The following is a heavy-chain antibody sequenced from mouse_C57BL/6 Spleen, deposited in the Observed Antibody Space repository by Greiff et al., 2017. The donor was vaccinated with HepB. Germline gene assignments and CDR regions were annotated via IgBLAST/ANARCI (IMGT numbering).Heavy chain of an antibody. CDR2: IDPSDSYT. D-gene: IGHD2-4*01. CDR1: GYTFTSYW. CDR3: ARTYDYDEAWFAY. Sequence: QVQLQQSGAELVKPGASVKLSCKASGYTFTSYWMQWVKQRPGQGLEWIGEIDPSDSYTNYNQKFKGKATLTVDTSSSTAYMQLSSLTSEDSAVYYCARTYDYDEAWFAYWGQGTLVTVSA. V-gene: IGHV1-50*01. J-gene: IGHJ3*01.